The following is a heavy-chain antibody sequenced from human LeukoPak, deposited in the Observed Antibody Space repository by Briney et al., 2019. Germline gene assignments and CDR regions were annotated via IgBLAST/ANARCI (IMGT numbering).Heavy chain of an antibody. J-gene: IGHJ6*03. D-gene: IGHD3-3*01. CDR2: MNPNSGNT. V-gene: IGHV1-8*01. CDR1: GYTFTSYD. CDR3: ARGSRSSVTIFGVVTGLYYYYMDV. Sequence: ASVKVSCKASGYTFTSYDINWVRQAPGQGLEWMGWMNPNSGNTGYAQKFQGRVTMTRNTSISTAYMELSSLRSEDTAVYYCARGSRSSVTIFGVVTGLYYYYMDVWGKGTTVTVSS.